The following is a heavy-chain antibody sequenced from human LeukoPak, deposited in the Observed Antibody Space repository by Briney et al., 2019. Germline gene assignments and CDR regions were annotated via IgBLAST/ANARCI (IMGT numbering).Heavy chain of an antibody. CDR1: GGTFSGYA. J-gene: IGHJ4*02. V-gene: IGHV1-69*04. CDR2: IIPILGIA. Sequence: ASVKVSCKASGGTFSGYAISWVRQAPGQGLEWMGRIIPILGIANYAQKFQGRVTITADKSTSTAYMELSSLRSEDTAVYYCARASLLVRAIDYWGQGTLVTVSS. D-gene: IGHD6-13*01. CDR3: ARASLLVRAIDY.